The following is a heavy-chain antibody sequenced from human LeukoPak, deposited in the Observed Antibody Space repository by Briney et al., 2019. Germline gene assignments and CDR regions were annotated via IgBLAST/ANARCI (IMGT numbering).Heavy chain of an antibody. CDR1: GGSFSGYY. V-gene: IGHV4-34*01. D-gene: IGHD3-9*01. J-gene: IGHJ3*01. CDR3: ARLGIDY. Sequence: SETQSLTCAVYGGSFSGYYWSWIRQPPGKGLEWIGEINHSGSTNYNPSLKSRVTISVDTSKNQFSLKLSSVIAADTAVYYCARLGIDYWGQGTMVTVSS. CDR2: INHSGST.